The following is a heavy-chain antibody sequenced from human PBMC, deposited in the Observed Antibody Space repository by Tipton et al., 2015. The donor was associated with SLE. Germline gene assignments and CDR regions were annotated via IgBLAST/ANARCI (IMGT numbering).Heavy chain of an antibody. V-gene: IGHV4-59*01. CDR1: GGSMSSYY. J-gene: IGHJ4*02. CDR3: ARETVGYYYGSGSSDYFDY. CDR2: IYYSGST. Sequence: LRLSCTVSGGSMSSYYWSWIRQPPGKGLEWIGCIYYSGSTNYNPSLKSRVTISVDTSKNQFSLKLSSVTAADTAVYYCARETVGYYYGSGSSDYFDYWGPGNPGHRLL. D-gene: IGHD3-10*01.